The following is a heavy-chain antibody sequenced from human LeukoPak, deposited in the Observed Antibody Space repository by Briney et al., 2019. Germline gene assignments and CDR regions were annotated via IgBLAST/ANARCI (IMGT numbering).Heavy chain of an antibody. CDR2: IYYSGST. D-gene: IGHD2-2*03. CDR3: ARHEDGYCSSTSCYGN. V-gene: IGHV4-59*08. Sequence: SETLSLTCTVSGGSIRSYYWSWIRQPPGKGLEWIGYIYYSGSTKYNPSLKSRVTISVDTSKNQFSLKLSSVTAADTALYYCARHEDGYCSSTSCYGNWGQGTLVTVSS. J-gene: IGHJ4*02. CDR1: GGSIRSYY.